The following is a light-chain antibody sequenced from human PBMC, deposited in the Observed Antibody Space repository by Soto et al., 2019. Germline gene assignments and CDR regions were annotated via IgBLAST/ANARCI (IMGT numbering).Light chain of an antibody. CDR3: QQYNNWPPDT. CDR1: QSVNNN. J-gene: IGKJ2*01. CDR2: GAS. V-gene: IGKV3-15*01. Sequence: EIILTQSPASLSVSPRERATLSCRASQSVNNNLARYQQKRGQAPRLLIYGASTRANGIPGRFRGSGAGTAFTLTITSLRSEDCAVYFCQQYNNWPPDTFGQGTKLEIK.